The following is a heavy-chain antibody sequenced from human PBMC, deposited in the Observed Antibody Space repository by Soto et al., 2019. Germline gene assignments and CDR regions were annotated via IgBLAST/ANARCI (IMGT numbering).Heavy chain of an antibody. D-gene: IGHD2-21*02. J-gene: IGHJ4*02. CDR1: GYTFTSYY. Sequence: ASVKVSCKASGYTFTSYYMHWVRQAPGQGLEWMGIINPSGGSTSYAQKFQGRVTMTRDTSTSTVYMELSSLRSEDTAVYYCARVGSHTVVTPDYYFDYWGQGTLLTVSS. CDR2: INPSGGST. CDR3: ARVGSHTVVTPDYYFDY. V-gene: IGHV1-46*01.